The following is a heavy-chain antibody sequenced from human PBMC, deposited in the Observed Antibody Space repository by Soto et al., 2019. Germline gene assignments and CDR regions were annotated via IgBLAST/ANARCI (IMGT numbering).Heavy chain of an antibody. CDR3: AKDGGTGKYYDY. Sequence: QVQLVESGGGVVQPGRSLRLSCAASGFTFNIDGMHWVRQAPGKGLEWVSVIAYDGSNRYYADSVKGRFTISRDNSKNTLYLQMNSLRPEVTAVYYCAKDGGTGKYYDYWGQGTLVTVSS. D-gene: IGHD2-8*02. V-gene: IGHV3-30*18. J-gene: IGHJ4*02. CDR2: IAYDGSNR. CDR1: GFTFNIDG.